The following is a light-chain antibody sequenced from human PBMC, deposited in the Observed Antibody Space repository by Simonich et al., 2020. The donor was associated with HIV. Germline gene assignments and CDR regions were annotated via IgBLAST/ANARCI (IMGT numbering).Light chain of an antibody. CDR1: STNIGADSD. Sequence: QSVLTQPPSVSGAPGQRVTISCTGSSTNIGADSDVHWYQQLPGTAPKLLIYRDNSRPSGVPGRFSGSKSGTSASLAIPGLQVEDEADYYCQSYDSSLSGDVIFGGGTKLTVL. J-gene: IGLJ2*01. V-gene: IGLV1-40*01. CDR2: RDN. CDR3: QSYDSSLSGDVI.